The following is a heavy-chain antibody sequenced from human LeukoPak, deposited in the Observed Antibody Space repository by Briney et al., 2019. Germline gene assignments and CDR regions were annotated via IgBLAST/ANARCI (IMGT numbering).Heavy chain of an antibody. CDR3: ARVYSTIFGVVRNWFDP. D-gene: IGHD3-3*01. CDR1: GFTFSSYS. CDR2: ISSSSSYI. V-gene: IGHV3-21*01. J-gene: IGHJ5*02. Sequence: PGGSLRLSCAASGFTFSSYSMNWVRQAPGQGLEWVSSISSSSSYIYYADSVKGRFTISRDNAKNSLYLQMNSLRAEDTAVYYCARVYSTIFGVVRNWFDPWGQGTLVTVSS.